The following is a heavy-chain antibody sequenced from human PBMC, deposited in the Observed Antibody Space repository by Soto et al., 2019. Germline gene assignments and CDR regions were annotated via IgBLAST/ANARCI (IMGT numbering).Heavy chain of an antibody. Sequence: GESLKISCKGSGYNFPNYWIAWVRQMPGKGLEWMGIIYPGDSDTGNSPSFQGQVTISADKSISTAYLQWSSLKASDTAMYYCARLRGVAATGFLDYWGQGTLVTVSS. CDR2: IYPGDSDT. V-gene: IGHV5-51*01. J-gene: IGHJ4*02. CDR1: GYNFPNYW. D-gene: IGHD6-19*01. CDR3: ARLRGVAATGFLDY.